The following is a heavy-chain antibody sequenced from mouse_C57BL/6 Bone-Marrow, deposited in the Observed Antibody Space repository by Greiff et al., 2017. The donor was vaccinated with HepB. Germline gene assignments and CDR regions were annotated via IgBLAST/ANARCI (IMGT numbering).Heavy chain of an antibody. Sequence: QVQLQQSGAELVRPGTSVKVSCKASGYAFTNYLIEWVKQRPGQGLEGIGVINPGSGGTNYNEKFKGKATLTADKSSSTAYMQLSSLTSEDSAVYFCARSDSNYYYAMDYWGQGTSVTVSS. CDR1: GYAFTNYL. D-gene: IGHD2-5*01. J-gene: IGHJ4*01. V-gene: IGHV1-54*01. CDR3: ARSDSNYYYAMDY. CDR2: INPGSGGT.